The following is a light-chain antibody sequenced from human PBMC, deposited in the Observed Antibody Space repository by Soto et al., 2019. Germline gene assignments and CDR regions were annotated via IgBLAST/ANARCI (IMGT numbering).Light chain of an antibody. Sequence: DIQMTQSPSSLCASVGDRVTITCRASQSISSYLNWYQQKPGKAPKLLIYAASSLQSGVPSRFSGSGSGTGFTLTISSLQPEDFATYYCQLSYSTPLTFGGGTKVDTK. CDR1: QSISSY. J-gene: IGKJ4*01. V-gene: IGKV1-39*01. CDR3: QLSYSTPLT. CDR2: AAS.